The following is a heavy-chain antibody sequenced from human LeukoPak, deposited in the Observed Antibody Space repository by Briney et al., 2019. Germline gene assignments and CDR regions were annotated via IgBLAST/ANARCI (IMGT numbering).Heavy chain of an antibody. CDR2: INPNSGGT. CDR1: GYTFTGYY. J-gene: IGHJ4*02. D-gene: IGHD2-15*01. CDR3: ARVARRGYCSGGSCSYYYFDY. Sequence: GASVKVSCKASGYTFTGYYMHWVRQAPGQGLEWMGRINPNSGGTNYAQKFQGRVTMTRDTSISTAYMELSRLRSDDTAVYYCARVARRGYCSGGSCSYYYFDYWGQGTLVTVSS. V-gene: IGHV1-2*06.